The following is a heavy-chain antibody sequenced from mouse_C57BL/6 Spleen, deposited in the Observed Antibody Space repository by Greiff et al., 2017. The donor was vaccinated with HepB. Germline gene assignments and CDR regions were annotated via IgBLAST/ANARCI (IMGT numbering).Heavy chain of an antibody. J-gene: IGHJ2*01. Sequence: EVKLQESGGGLVKPGGSLKLSCAASGFTFSDYGMHWVRQAPEKGLEWVAYISSGSSTIYYADTVKGRFTISRDNAKNTLFLQMTSLRSEETAMYYCAMTYSNYPAYWGQGTTLTVSS. D-gene: IGHD2-5*01. V-gene: IGHV5-17*01. CDR2: ISSGSSTI. CDR1: GFTFSDYG. CDR3: AMTYSNYPAY.